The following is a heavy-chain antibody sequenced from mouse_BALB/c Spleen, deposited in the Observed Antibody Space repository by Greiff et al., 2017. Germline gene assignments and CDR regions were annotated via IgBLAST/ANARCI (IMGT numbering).Heavy chain of an antibody. J-gene: IGHJ3*01. V-gene: IGHV1S135*01. CDR2: IDPYNGGT. D-gene: IGHD1-1*01. CDR1: GYSFTGYN. CDR3: TRGNYGWFAY. Sequence: VQLQQSGPELGKPGASVKISCKASGYSFTGYNMYWVKQSHRKSLEWNGYIDPYNGGTSYNQKSKGKATLTVDKSSSTAYMQLSSPTSEDSAVYYCTRGNYGWFAYWGQGTLVTVSA.